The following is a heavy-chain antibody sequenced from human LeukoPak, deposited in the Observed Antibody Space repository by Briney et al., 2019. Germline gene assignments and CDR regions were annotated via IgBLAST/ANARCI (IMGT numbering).Heavy chain of an antibody. CDR2: IQSKLIGGTT. Sequence: GGTLRLSCAASGFTFRTTWMSWVRQAPGKGLEWVCRIQSKLIGGTTHYAAPVKGRFTISRDDSKNTLYLQMNSLKTEDTAVYYCTSTFHSDSPFNRWGQGSLVIVSS. J-gene: IGHJ1*01. V-gene: IGHV3-15*01. CDR1: GFTFRTTW. D-gene: IGHD3-22*01. CDR3: TSTFHSDSPFNR.